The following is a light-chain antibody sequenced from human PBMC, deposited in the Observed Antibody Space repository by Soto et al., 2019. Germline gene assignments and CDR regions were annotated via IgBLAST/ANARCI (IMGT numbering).Light chain of an antibody. CDR1: SSNIGSNT. V-gene: IGLV1-44*01. Sequence: QSVLTQPPSASGTPGQRVTISCSGSSSNIGSNTVNWYQHLPGTAPKLLIYSNNQRPSGVPDRFSGSKSGTSASLAISGLQSDDEADYYCAAWDDSLNAWVFGGGTKVTVL. J-gene: IGLJ3*02. CDR2: SNN. CDR3: AAWDDSLNAWV.